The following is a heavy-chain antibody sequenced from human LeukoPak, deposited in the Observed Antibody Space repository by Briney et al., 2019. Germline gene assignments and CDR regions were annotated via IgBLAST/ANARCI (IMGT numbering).Heavy chain of an antibody. Sequence: SETLSLTCAVYGGSFSGYYWSWIRQPPGKGLEWIGEINHSGSTNYNPSLKSRVTISVDTSKNQFSLKLSSVTAADTAVYYCAKDYNWFGELPQKERGDVWGKGTTVTVSS. V-gene: IGHV4-34*01. CDR2: INHSGST. D-gene: IGHD3-10*01. J-gene: IGHJ6*04. CDR3: AKDYNWFGELPQKERGDV. CDR1: GGSFSGYY.